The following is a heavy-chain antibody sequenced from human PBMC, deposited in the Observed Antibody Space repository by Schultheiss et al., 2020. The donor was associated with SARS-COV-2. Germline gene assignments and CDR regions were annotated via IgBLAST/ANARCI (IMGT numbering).Heavy chain of an antibody. V-gene: IGHV3-53*01. CDR2: IYSGGST. CDR3: ARDRVENHNWFDP. J-gene: IGHJ5*02. CDR1: GFTVSSNY. D-gene: IGHD1-1*01. Sequence: GESLKISCAASGFTVSSNYMSWVRQAPGKGLEWVSVIYSGGSTYYADSVKGRFTISRDNSKNTLYLQMNSLRAEDTAVYYCARDRVENHNWFDPWGQGTLVTVSS.